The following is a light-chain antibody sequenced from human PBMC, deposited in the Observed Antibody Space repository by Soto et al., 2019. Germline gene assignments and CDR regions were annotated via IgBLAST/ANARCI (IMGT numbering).Light chain of an antibody. J-gene: IGKJ1*01. V-gene: IGKV3-15*01. CDR1: QSVSSN. CDR2: GAS. CDR3: HQYSNTFRT. Sequence: EIVMTQSPATLSVSPGERATLSCRASQSVSSNVAWYQQKPGQAPRLLIYGASTRATGIPARFSGSGSGTEFTLTISKLQAEDFAVYHCHQYSNTFRTLGQVTKVDIK.